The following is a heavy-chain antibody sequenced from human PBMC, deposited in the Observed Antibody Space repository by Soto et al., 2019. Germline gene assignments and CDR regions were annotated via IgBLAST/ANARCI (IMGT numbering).Heavy chain of an antibody. V-gene: IGHV4-30-4*01. CDR3: ARVSPPNYYYYGMDV. J-gene: IGHJ6*02. CDR2: IYYSGST. Sequence: QVQLQESGPGLVKPSQTLSLTCTVSGGSISSGDYYWSWIRQPPGKGLEWIGYIYYSGSTYYNPSLKSRVTISVDTSKNQFSLKLSSVTAADTAVYYCARVSPPNYYYYGMDVWGQGTTVTVSS. CDR1: GGSISSGDYY.